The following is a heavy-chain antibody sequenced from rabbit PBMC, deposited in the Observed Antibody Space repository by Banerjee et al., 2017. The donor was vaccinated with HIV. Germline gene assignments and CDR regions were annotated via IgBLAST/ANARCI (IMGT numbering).Heavy chain of an antibody. J-gene: IGHJ4*01. CDR1: GFSFSTY. V-gene: IGHV1S45*01. CDR3: ARDGSAGYGDTNL. CDR2: IGTGST. D-gene: IGHD2-1*01. Sequence: QEQLVESGGGLVQPEGSLTLTCTASGFSFSTYMCWVRQAPGKGLEWIACIGTGSTYYASWAKGRFTISKTSSTTVTLQMTSLTAADTATYFCARDGSAGYGDTNLWGPGTLVTVS.